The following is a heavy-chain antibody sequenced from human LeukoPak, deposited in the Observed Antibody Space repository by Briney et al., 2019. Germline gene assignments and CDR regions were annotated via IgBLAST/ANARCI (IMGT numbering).Heavy chain of an antibody. Sequence: SVKVSCKASGGTFISYAISWVRQAPGQGLEWMGRIIPILGIANYAQKFQGRVTITADKSTSTAYMKLSSLRSEDTAVYYCARALNCSGGSCYSFFMDVWGQGTTVTVSS. CDR3: ARALNCSGGSCYSFFMDV. CDR2: IIPILGIA. CDR1: GGTFISYA. V-gene: IGHV1-69*04. J-gene: IGHJ6*02. D-gene: IGHD2-15*01.